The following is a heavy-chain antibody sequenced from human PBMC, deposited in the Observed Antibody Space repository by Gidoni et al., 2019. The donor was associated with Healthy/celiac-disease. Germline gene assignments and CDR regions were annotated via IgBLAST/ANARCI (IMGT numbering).Heavy chain of an antibody. CDR1: GGSFRGSY. Sequence: QVQLQQWGAGLLKPSETLSLTCAVYGGSFRGSYWSWIRQHPGKGLEWIGEINHSGSTNYNPSLKSRVTISVDTSKNQFSLKLSSVTAADTAVYYCARGPTRWLQFRYFDYWGQGTLVTVSS. CDR3: ARGPTRWLQFRYFDY. J-gene: IGHJ4*02. D-gene: IGHD5-12*01. CDR2: INHSGST. V-gene: IGHV4-34*01.